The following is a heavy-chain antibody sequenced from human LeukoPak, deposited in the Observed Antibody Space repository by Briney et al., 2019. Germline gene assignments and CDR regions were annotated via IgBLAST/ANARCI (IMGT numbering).Heavy chain of an antibody. V-gene: IGHV2-5*02. J-gene: IGHJ5*02. D-gene: IGHD3-9*01. CDR3: AHTRNRLVLNWFDP. CDR2: IYWDDDK. CDR1: GFSLNTHGVG. Sequence: SGPTLVKPTQTLTLTCTFSGFSLNTHGVGVGWIRQPPGKALEWLALIYWDDDKRYSPSLKSRLTITKDTSKNQVVLTMTNMDPVDTATYYCAHTRNRLVLNWFDPWGQGTLVTVSS.